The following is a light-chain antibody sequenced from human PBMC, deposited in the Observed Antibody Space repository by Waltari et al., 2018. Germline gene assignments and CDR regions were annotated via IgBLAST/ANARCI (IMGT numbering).Light chain of an antibody. Sequence: SYELTQPPSVSVSPGQTASITCSGDTLGDKYPCWYQQKPGQSPVLVMYQDSKRPSGIPERFSGSNSGNTATLTISGTQAMDEADYYCQAWDSSTAVFGTGTKVTVL. CDR1: TLGDKY. V-gene: IGLV3-1*01. J-gene: IGLJ1*01. CDR2: QDS. CDR3: QAWDSSTAV.